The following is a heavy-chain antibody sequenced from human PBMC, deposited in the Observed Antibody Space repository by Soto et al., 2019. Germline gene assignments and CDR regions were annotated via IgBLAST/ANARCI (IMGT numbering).Heavy chain of an antibody. Sequence: PPGKGLGWVGSCDYSGRPFFPPPLKSRVTISVDTSKNQFSLRLTSVTAADTAVYYCARHDFYGSGTYYNRASWFDPWGQGTRVTVSS. J-gene: IGHJ5*02. CDR3: ARHDFYGSGTYYNRASWFDP. V-gene: IGHV4-39*01. D-gene: IGHD3-10*01. CDR2: CDYSGRP.